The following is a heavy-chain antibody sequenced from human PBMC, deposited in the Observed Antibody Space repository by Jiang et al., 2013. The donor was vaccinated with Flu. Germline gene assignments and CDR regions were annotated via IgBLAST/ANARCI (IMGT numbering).Heavy chain of an antibody. CDR1: GYSFTDYW. D-gene: IGHD6-6*01. Sequence: GAEVKKLGESLKISCQASGYSFTDYWIGWVRQMPGKGPEWVAIIHPSDSAIRYSPSFQGQVTISADKSLNTAFLHWSSLKASDSAVYYCARRVYTDTRFDPWGQGTLVTVSS. J-gene: IGHJ5*02. CDR3: ARRVYTDTRFDP. V-gene: IGHV5-51*01. CDR2: IHPSDSAI.